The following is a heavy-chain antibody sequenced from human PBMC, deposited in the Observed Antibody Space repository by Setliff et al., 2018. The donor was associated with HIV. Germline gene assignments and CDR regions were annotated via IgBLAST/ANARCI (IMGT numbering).Heavy chain of an antibody. V-gene: IGHV1-69*05. D-gene: IGHD2-21*02. J-gene: IGHJ6*02. CDR3: ARAFVEVTPHYALDV. CDR2: VIPSFATA. CDR1: GGTFKNLA. Sequence: SVKVSCKASGGTFKNLAISWVRQAPGQGLEWMGGVIPSFATANYAQKFQGRLTMTRDTSIDTAYMELSSLSSDDSAVYFCARAFVEVTPHYALDVWGQGTTVTVSS.